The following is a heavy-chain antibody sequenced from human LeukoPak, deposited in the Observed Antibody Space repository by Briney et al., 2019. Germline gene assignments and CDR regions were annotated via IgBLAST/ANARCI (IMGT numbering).Heavy chain of an antibody. CDR3: AKMEGQRLYDYCMDV. D-gene: IGHD3-3*01. CDR1: GFTFNRNA. V-gene: IGHV3-23*01. J-gene: IGHJ6*03. Sequence: PGGSLRLSCAASGFTFNRNAISWVRQAPGKGLEWVSAMSGSGYYTYYVESVKGRFTISRDNSKNTLYLHMNSLRADDTAVYYCAKMEGQRLYDYCMDVWGRGTTVTVSS. CDR2: MSGSGYYT.